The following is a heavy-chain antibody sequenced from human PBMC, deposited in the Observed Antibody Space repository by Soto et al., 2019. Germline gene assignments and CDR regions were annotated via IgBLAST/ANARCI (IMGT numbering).Heavy chain of an antibody. Sequence: SQTLSLTCAITGDSVSSNSAGWSWVRQSPSRGLEWLGRTYYRSKWYYEYAVSVRGRITINPDTSKNQYSLQLNSVTPEDTAVYYCAREKDGHNPSSPYYFDYWGQGTLVTVSS. V-gene: IGHV6-1*01. CDR1: GDSVSSNSAG. CDR2: TYYRSKWYY. J-gene: IGHJ4*02. CDR3: AREKDGHNPSSPYYFDY.